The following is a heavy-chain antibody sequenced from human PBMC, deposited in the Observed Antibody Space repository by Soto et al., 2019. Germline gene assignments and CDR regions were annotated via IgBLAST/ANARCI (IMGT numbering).Heavy chain of an antibody. Sequence: EVQLWESGGGLVQPGGSLRLSCAASGSTFSSYAMSWVRQAPGKGLEWVSVISGSGDSTYYADSVKGRFTISRDNSKNTLYVQMSSLRAEDTAEYYCARELGYCGGGNCYMDGAFDFWGQGTMVTVSS. CDR1: GSTFSSYA. J-gene: IGHJ3*01. CDR3: ARELGYCGGGNCYMDGAFDF. CDR2: ISGSGDST. V-gene: IGHV3-23*01. D-gene: IGHD2-15*01.